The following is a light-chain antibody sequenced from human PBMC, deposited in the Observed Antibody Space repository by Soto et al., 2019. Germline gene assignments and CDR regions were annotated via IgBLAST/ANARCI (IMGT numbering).Light chain of an antibody. CDR3: QQYGSSPPYT. CDR2: GAS. V-gene: IGKV3-20*01. CDR1: HSVSSTY. Sequence: EIVLTQSPGTLSLSPGERATLSCRASHSVSSTYLAWYQQKPGQAPRLLIYGASSRATGIPDRFSGSGSGTDFTLTIHRLEPEDFAVYYCQQYGSSPPYTFGQGTKLEIK. J-gene: IGKJ2*01.